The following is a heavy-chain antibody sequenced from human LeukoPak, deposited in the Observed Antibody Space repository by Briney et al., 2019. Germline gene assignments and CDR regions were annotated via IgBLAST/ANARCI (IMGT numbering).Heavy chain of an antibody. CDR3: TREMGSYSSGWYYFDY. CDR1: GFTFGDYA. Sequence: GGSLRLSCTASGFTFGDYAMSWVRQAPGKGLEWVGFIRSKAYGGTTEYAASVKGRFTISRDDSKSIAYLQMNSLKTEDTAVYYCTREMGSYSSGWYYFDYWGQGTLVTVS. CDR2: IRSKAYGGTT. J-gene: IGHJ4*02. V-gene: IGHV3-49*04. D-gene: IGHD6-19*01.